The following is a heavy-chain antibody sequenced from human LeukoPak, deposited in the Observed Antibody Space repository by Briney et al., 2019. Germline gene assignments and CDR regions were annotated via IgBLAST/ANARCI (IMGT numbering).Heavy chain of an antibody. CDR3: ARYTWLGYYMDV. CDR2: ISNTGSTM. D-gene: IGHD3-10*01. V-gene: IGHV3-11*04. Sequence: GGSLRLSCAASRFTFSDYYMTWIRQAPGKGLEWVSYISNTGSTMYYADSVKGRFTISRDNAKNSLYLQMNSLRAEDTAVYYCARYTWLGYYMDVWGKGTTVTVSS. CDR1: RFTFSDYY. J-gene: IGHJ6*03.